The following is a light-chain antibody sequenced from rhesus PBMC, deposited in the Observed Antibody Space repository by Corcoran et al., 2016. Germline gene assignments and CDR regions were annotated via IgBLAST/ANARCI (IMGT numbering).Light chain of an antibody. CDR1: QGISNW. J-gene: IGKJ3*01. CDR3: QQQDNFHFT. V-gene: IGKV1-69*01. CDR2: RAS. Sequence: DIQMTQSPSSLSASVGDRVTITCRASQGISNWLAWYQQKPGKAPNLLIYRASNLKTGVPSRFSGSGYGTDFTLTISSLQPEDIATDYCQQQDNFHFTFGPGTKLDIK.